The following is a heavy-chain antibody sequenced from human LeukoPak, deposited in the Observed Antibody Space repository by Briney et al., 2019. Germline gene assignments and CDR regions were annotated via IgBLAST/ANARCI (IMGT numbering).Heavy chain of an antibody. V-gene: IGHV1-2*02. CDR2: INPNSGVT. CDR3: SREDY. CDR1: GYTFTGYY. Sequence: ASVKVSCKASGYTFTGYYLHWVRQAPGPGLEWVGWINPNSGVTNYAQNFQGRVSMTSDTSISTVYMELSRLRSDDTAVYYCSREDYWGQGTLVTVSS. J-gene: IGHJ4*02.